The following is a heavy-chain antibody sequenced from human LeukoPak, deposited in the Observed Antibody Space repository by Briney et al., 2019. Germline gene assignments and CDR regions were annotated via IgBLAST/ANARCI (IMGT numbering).Heavy chain of an antibody. CDR3: WRRRRRDYDIFRGPGAGRVNRF. Sequence: SETLSLTCAVYGGSFSGYYWSWIRQPPGKGLEWIGEINHSGSANYNPSLKSRVTISVDTSKNQFSLKLSSVTAADTAVYYCWRRRRRDYDIFRGPGAGRVNRFWGRGTLVNGFS. CDR2: INHSGSA. J-gene: IGHJ4*02. D-gene: IGHD3-9*01. CDR1: GGSFSGYY. V-gene: IGHV4-34*01.